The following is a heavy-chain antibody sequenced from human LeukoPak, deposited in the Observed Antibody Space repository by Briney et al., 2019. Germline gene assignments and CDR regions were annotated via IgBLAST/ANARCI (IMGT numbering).Heavy chain of an antibody. V-gene: IGHV3-13*01. Sequence: PGGSLRLSCAASGFPFSSYAMSWVRQAPGKGLAWVSAIGTAGDTYYPGSVKGRFTISRENAKNSLYLQMNSLRAGDTAVYYCARGAVAGTRKGSSGWVDYWGQGTLVTVSS. J-gene: IGHJ4*02. CDR1: GFPFSSYA. CDR2: IGTAGDT. CDR3: ARGAVAGTRKGSSGWVDY. D-gene: IGHD6-19*01.